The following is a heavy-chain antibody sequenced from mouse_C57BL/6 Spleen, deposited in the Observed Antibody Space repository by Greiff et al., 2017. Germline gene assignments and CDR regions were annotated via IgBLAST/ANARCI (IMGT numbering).Heavy chain of an antibody. J-gene: IGHJ3*01. Sequence: QVQGVESGAELVKPGASVKISCKASGYAFSSYWMNWVKQRPGKGLEWIGQIYPGDGDTKYNGKFKGKATLTADKSSSTSYMQLSSLTSEDSAVYFCASSDYGFAYWGQGPLVTVSA. CDR2: IYPGDGDT. CDR1: GYAFSSYW. V-gene: IGHV1-80*01. D-gene: IGHD2-4*01. CDR3: ASSDYGFAY.